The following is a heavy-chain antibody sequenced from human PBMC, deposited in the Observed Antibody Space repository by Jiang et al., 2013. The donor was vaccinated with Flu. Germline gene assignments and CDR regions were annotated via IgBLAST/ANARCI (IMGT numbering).Heavy chain of an antibody. D-gene: IGHD6-13*01. Sequence: QLVESGGGVVQPGRSLRLSCAASGFTFSSYAMHWVRQAPGKGLEWVAVISYDGSNKYYADSVKGRFTISRDNSKNTLYLQMNSLRAEDTAVYYCAREGSSSHLDAFDIWGQGTMVTVSS. CDR3: AREGSSSHLDAFDI. CDR2: ISYDGSNK. V-gene: IGHV3-30-3*01. J-gene: IGHJ3*02. CDR1: GFTFSSYA.